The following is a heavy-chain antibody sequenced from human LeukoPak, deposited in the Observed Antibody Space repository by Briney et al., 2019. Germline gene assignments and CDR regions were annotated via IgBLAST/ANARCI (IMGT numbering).Heavy chain of an antibody. J-gene: IGHJ2*01. Sequence: SETLSLTCAVYGGSFSGYYWGWIRQPPGMGLECIGEINHSGSTNYNPSLQSRLPISVDTSKNHFSLILTSVTAADTAVYFCARLKDFTGKEYYFFDLWGRGALVTVSS. CDR1: GGSFSGYY. D-gene: IGHD3-10*01. V-gene: IGHV4-34*01. CDR3: ARLKDFTGKEYYFFDL. CDR2: INHSGST.